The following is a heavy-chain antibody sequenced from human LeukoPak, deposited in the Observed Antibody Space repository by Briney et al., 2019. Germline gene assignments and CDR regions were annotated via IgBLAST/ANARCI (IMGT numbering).Heavy chain of an antibody. D-gene: IGHD3-10*01. V-gene: IGHV1-69*13. CDR2: IIPIFGTA. CDR1: GGTFSSYA. CDR3: ARGRWSRRFGARTEPILDPYYFDY. Sequence: SVNVSCKASGGTFSSYAISWVPQAPGQGLEWMGGIIPIFGTANYAQKFQGRVTITADESTSTAYMELSSLRSEDTAVYYCARGRWSRRFGARTEPILDPYYFDYWGQGTLVTVSS. J-gene: IGHJ4*02.